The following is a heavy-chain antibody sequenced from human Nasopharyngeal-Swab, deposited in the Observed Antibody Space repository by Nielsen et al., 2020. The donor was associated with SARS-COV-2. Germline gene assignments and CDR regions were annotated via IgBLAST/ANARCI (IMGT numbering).Heavy chain of an antibody. Sequence: GGSLRLSCAASGFPFNNYGMSWVRQAPGKGLEWVSSISGSGGSTYYADSAKGRFTTSRDNSKSTLYLQMNTLRAEDTAVYYCAKGYSSGWQLYYYYGMDVWGQGTTVTVSS. J-gene: IGHJ6*02. CDR2: ISGSGGST. CDR3: AKGYSSGWQLYYYYGMDV. V-gene: IGHV3-23*01. CDR1: GFPFNNYG. D-gene: IGHD6-19*01.